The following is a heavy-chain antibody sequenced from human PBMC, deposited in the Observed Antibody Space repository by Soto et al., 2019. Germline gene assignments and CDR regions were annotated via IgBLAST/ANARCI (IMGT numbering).Heavy chain of an antibody. V-gene: IGHV3-23*01. J-gene: IGHJ3*02. Sequence: GDLRRSCAASGFTFSTYAMSWVRQAPGKGLVWVSAISGSGGSTFYADSVKGRFTISRDNSMNTLYLQMNSLRTEDTAVYYCARPRGFGVFDAYDIWGPGTMVTVSS. CDR1: GFTFSTYA. CDR3: ARPRGFGVFDAYDI. D-gene: IGHD3-10*01. CDR2: ISGSGGST.